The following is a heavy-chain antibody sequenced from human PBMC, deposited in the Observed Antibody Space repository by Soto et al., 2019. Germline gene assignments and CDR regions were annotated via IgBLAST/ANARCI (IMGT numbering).Heavy chain of an antibody. Sequence: GESLKVSCKGSGYTFTNYWIGWVRQMPGKGLEWMGIIYPGDSDTKYNPSFQGQVTISADKSITTTYLQWSSLKASDTAIYYCAASIFYYGMDVWGQGTTVTVSS. CDR3: AASIFYYGMDV. CDR2: IYPGDSDT. J-gene: IGHJ6*02. V-gene: IGHV5-51*01. CDR1: GYTFTNYW.